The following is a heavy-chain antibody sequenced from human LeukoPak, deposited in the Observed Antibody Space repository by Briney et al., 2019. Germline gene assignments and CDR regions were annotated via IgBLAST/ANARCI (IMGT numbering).Heavy chain of an antibody. CDR1: GGSISSSSYY. D-gene: IGHD5-18*01. Sequence: SETLSLTCTVSGGSISSSSYYWGWIRQPPGKGLEWMVNLFYRWSTYYNPSLKSRVTISVDKSKNQFSLKLSSVTAADTAVYYCARHTREEEIQLALFDYWGQGTLVTVSS. J-gene: IGHJ4*02. CDR3: ARHTREEEIQLALFDY. CDR2: LFYRWST. V-gene: IGHV4-39*01.